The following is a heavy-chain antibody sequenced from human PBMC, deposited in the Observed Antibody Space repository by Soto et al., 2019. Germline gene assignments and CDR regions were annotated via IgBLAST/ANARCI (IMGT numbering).Heavy chain of an antibody. J-gene: IGHJ3*02. CDR1: GGTFSSYT. V-gene: IGHV1-69*02. CDR3: AREATYSSGWSMGGI. CDR2: NIPILGIA. Sequence: QVQLVQSGAEVKKPGSSVKVSCKASGGTFSSYTISWVRQAPGQGLEWMGRNIPILGIANYAQKFQGRVTITADKSTSTAXMELXXXRXEXXAXXXXAREATYSSGWSMGGIWGQGTMVTVSS. D-gene: IGHD6-19*01.